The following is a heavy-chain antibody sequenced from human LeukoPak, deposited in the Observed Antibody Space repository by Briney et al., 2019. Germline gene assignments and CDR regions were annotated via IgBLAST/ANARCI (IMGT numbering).Heavy chain of an antibody. CDR3: AKGAYDYIEIAYFDY. D-gene: IGHD5-12*01. J-gene: IGHJ4*02. CDR2: IIGSSGST. Sequence: GALRLSWVGSGFSFKNYAMNLVRQAPRKGLEWVSLIIGSSGSTFYADSVKGRFTISRDKSKNTLYLQMNSLRAEDTAVYYCAKGAYDYIEIAYFDYWGQGSLVTVSS. CDR1: GFSFKNYA. V-gene: IGHV3-23*01.